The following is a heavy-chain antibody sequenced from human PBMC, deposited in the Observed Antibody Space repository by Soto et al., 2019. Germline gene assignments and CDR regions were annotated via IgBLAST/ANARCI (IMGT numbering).Heavy chain of an antibody. CDR3: ARDYSLRTYYFDY. V-gene: IGHV3-7*01. J-gene: IGHJ4*02. CDR1: GFTFSSYW. D-gene: IGHD5-18*01. Sequence: PGGSLRLSCAASGFTFSSYWMSWVRQAPGKGLEWVANIKQDGSENYYVGSVKGRFTISRDNAKNSLYLQMNSLRAEDAAVYYCARDYSLRTYYFDYWGQGTLVTVSS. CDR2: IKQDGSEN.